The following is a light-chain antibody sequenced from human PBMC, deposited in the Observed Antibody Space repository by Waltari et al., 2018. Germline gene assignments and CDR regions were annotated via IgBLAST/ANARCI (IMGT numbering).Light chain of an antibody. J-gene: IGKJ3*01. CDR3: QQHYTPPFT. V-gene: IGKV4-1*01. CDR2: WAS. CDR1: QSITRW. Sequence: DIQMTQSPSTLSASVGDRVTITCRASQSITRWLSWYQQKPGQPPKLLIKWASTRESGVPARFSGSGSGTEFTLTISSLQAEDVAVYYCQQHYTPPFTFGPGTKVDIK.